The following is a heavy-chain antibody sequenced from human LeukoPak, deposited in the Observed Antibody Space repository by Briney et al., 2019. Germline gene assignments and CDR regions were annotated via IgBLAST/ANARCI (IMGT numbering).Heavy chain of an antibody. D-gene: IGHD3-10*02. V-gene: IGHV3-48*03. CDR1: GFTFSSYE. J-gene: IGHJ6*04. CDR3: AELGITMIGGV. Sequence: GGSLRLSCSASGFTFSSYEMNWVRQAPGKGLEWVSHISSSGSTIYYADSVKGRFTISRDNAKNSLYLQMNSLRAEDTAVYYCAELGITMIGGVWGKGTTVTISS. CDR2: ISSSGSTI.